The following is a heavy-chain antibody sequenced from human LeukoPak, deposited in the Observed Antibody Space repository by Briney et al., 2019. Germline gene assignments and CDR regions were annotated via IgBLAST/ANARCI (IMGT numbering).Heavy chain of an antibody. Sequence: ASVKVSCKVSGYTLTELSMHWVRQAPGKGLEWMGGFDPEDGETIYAQKFQGRVTMTEDTSTDTAYMELSSLRSEDTAVYYCAATLPVRGDVFDYWGQGTLATVSS. J-gene: IGHJ4*02. V-gene: IGHV1-24*01. CDR1: GYTLTELS. CDR3: AATLPVRGDVFDY. D-gene: IGHD3-10*01. CDR2: FDPEDGET.